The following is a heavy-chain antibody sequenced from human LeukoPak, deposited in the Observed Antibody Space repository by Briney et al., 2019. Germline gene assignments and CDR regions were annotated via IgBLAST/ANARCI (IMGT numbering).Heavy chain of an antibody. Sequence: GGSLRLSCAASGFTFSSYAMSWVRQAPGKGLEWVSAISGSDGSTYYADSVKGRFTISRDNSKNTLYLQMNSLRAEDTAVYYCAKGPLWWYGEDIWGQGTMVTVSS. D-gene: IGHD2-21*01. J-gene: IGHJ3*02. CDR1: GFTFSSYA. CDR2: ISGSDGST. CDR3: AKGPLWWYGEDI. V-gene: IGHV3-23*01.